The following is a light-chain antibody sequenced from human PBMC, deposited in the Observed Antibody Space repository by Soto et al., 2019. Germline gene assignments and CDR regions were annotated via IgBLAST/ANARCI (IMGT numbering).Light chain of an antibody. Sequence: ECATVTVRAPQSVSSSYIAWYQQRPGQTPSLLIYGASTRATGIPDRFSGSGSGTHFTLTISRLEPGDFAVYYCQHFGGTTFTFGQGTRLEIK. CDR3: QHFGGTTFT. J-gene: IGKJ5*01. CDR1: QSVSSSY. V-gene: IGKV3-20*01. CDR2: GAS.